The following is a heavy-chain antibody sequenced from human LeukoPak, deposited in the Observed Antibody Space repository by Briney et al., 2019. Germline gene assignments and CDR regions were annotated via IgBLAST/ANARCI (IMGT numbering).Heavy chain of an antibody. CDR2: INPSGGST. J-gene: IGHJ6*02. Sequence: GASVKVSCKASGYTFTSYYMHWVRQAPGQGLEWMGIINPSGGSTSYAQKFQGRVTMTRDTSTSTVYKELSSLRSEDTAVYYCARDKAYSSGWYSLLGYYYGMDVWGQGTTVTVSS. CDR1: GYTFTSYY. D-gene: IGHD6-19*01. V-gene: IGHV1-46*01. CDR3: ARDKAYSSGWYSLLGYYYGMDV.